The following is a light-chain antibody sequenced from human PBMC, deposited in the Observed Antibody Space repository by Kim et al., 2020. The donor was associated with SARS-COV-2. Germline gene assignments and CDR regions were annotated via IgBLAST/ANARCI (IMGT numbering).Light chain of an antibody. CDR2: EVS. J-gene: IGLJ2*01. CDR3: SSYAGSNNPVV. V-gene: IGLV2-8*01. CDR1: SSDVVGYNY. Sequence: QSVTISCTGTSSDVVGYNYVSWYQQHPGKAPKLMIYEVSKRPSGVPDRFSGSKSGNTASLTVSGLQAEDEADYYCSSYAGSNNPVVFGGGTQLTVL.